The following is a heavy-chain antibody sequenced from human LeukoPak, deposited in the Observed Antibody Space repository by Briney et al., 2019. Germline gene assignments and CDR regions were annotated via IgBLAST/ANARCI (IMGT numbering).Heavy chain of an antibody. CDR1: GFTFSNYA. V-gene: IGHV3-23*01. CDR2: ISGAGGST. CDR3: ARVPRLLWFGELLDWFDP. D-gene: IGHD3-10*01. J-gene: IGHJ5*02. Sequence: GGSLRLSCAASGFTFSNYAMSWVRQAPGKGLEWVSGISGAGGSTYYADSVKGRFTISRDNSKNTLYLQMNSLRAEDTAVYYCARVPRLLWFGELLDWFDPWGQGTLVTVSS.